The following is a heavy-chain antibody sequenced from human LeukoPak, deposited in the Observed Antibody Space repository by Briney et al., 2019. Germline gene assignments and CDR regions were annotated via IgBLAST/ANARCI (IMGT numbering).Heavy chain of an antibody. D-gene: IGHD4-11*01. Sequence: ASVKVSCKASGYTFTSYGISWVRQALGQGLEWMGWISAYNGNTNYAQKLQGRVTMTTDTSTSTAYMELRSLRSDDTAVYYCARDPHAARDYSSGVFDYWGQGTLVTVSS. CDR3: ARDPHAARDYSSGVFDY. J-gene: IGHJ4*02. V-gene: IGHV1-18*01. CDR1: GYTFTSYG. CDR2: ISAYNGNT.